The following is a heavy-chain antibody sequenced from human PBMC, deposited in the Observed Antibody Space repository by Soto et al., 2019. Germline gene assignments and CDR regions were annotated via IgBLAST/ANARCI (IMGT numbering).Heavy chain of an antibody. V-gene: IGHV3-30*18. CDR1: GFTFRTYG. Sequence: PGGSLRLSCAASGFTFRTYGMHWVRQAPGKGLEWVAVISYDGSNKYYADSMKGRFTISRDNSKNTLYLQMNSLRVEDTAVYYCAKVPSPHTANVGFDYWGQGTLVTVSS. CDR2: ISYDGSNK. CDR3: AKVPSPHTANVGFDY. D-gene: IGHD5-18*01. J-gene: IGHJ4*02.